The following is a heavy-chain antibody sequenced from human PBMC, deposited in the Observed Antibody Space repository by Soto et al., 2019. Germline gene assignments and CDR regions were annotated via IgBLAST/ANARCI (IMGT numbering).Heavy chain of an antibody. Sequence: GGSLRLSCAASGFTFSSYAMHWVRQAPGKGLEWVAVISYDGSNKYYADSVKGRFTISRDNSKNTLYLQMNSLRAEDTAVYYCARGAGYSYGSPPYDYWGQGTLVTVSS. CDR1: GFTFSSYA. CDR2: ISYDGSNK. J-gene: IGHJ4*02. CDR3: ARGAGYSYGSPPYDY. D-gene: IGHD5-18*01. V-gene: IGHV3-30-3*01.